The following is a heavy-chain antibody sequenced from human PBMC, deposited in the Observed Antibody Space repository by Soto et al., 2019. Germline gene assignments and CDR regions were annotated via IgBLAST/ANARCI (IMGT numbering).Heavy chain of an antibody. J-gene: IGHJ3*01. CDR1: GLSFSSDS. CDR2: ISGSSSYI. Sequence: EVPLVEPGGGLVKPGGSLRLSCTASGLSFSSDSMNWVRQAPGNGLEWVSSISGSSSYIYYADSVKGRFTISRDNAKNSVYLKMHSLRAEDTAVYYCARGLGYCNVGSCSGAFDLWGQGTMVTVSS. D-gene: IGHD2-15*01. V-gene: IGHV3-21*01. CDR3: ARGLGYCNVGSCSGAFDL.